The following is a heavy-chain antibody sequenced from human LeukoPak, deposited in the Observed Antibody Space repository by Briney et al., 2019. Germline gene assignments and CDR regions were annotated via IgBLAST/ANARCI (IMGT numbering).Heavy chain of an antibody. J-gene: IGHJ4*02. CDR1: GFTFSSYA. D-gene: IGHD6-6*01. CDR2: ISYDGSNK. Sequence: GGSLRLSCAASGFTFSSYAMHWVRQAPGKGLEWVAVISYDGSNKYYADSVKGRFAISRDNSKNTLYLQMNSLRAEDTAVYYCASSPPVHWGQGTLVTVSS. V-gene: IGHV3-30*09. CDR3: ASSPPVH.